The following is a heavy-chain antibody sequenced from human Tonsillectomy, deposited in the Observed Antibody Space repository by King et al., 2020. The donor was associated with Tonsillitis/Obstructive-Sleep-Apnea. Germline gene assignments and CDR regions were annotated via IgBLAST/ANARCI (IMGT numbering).Heavy chain of an antibody. Sequence: VQLVESGGGLVQPGGSLRLSCAASGFTFYSYAMSWVRQAPGKGLEWVSTLSGSGGGTDYAASVKGRFTISRDNSKNTLYLQMDSLRAEDTAVYYCATLLRIQRDYWGQGTLVTVSS. CDR3: ATLLRIQRDY. J-gene: IGHJ4*02. CDR1: GFTFYSYA. CDR2: LSGSGGGT. V-gene: IGHV3-23*04. D-gene: IGHD5/OR15-5a*01.